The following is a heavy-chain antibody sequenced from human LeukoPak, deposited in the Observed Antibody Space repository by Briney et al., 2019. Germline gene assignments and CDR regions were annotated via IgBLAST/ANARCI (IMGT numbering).Heavy chain of an antibody. CDR3: ARRSAVAPYYYMDV. Sequence: GESLKISCQGSGYSFTTYWIGWVRQMPGKGLEWMGIIFPGDSDTRYSPSFQGQVTISADKSINTAYLQWSSLKASDTAMYYCARRSAVAPYYYMDVWGKGTTVTVSS. CDR1: GYSFTTYW. CDR2: IFPGDSDT. V-gene: IGHV5-51*01. J-gene: IGHJ6*03.